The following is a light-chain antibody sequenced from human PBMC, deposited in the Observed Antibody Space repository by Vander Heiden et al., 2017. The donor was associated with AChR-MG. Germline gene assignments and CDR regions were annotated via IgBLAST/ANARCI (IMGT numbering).Light chain of an antibody. CDR2: AAS. CDR1: HNISRI. CDR3: QQSHSTPFT. V-gene: IGKV1-39*01. J-gene: IGKJ3*01. Sequence: IQMTHSPSSRSASVGDRVTITCRASHNISRILNWFQQKPGKAPNLLIYAASYLENGVPSRFSGSGSGTDFTLTISSLQPDDFATYYCQQSHSTPFTFGPGTKVDIK.